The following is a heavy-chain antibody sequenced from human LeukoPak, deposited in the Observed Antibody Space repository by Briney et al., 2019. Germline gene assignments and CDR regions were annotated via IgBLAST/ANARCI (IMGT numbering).Heavy chain of an antibody. CDR2: IIPILGIA. J-gene: IGHJ6*02. Sequence: SVKVSCKASGGTFSSYAISWVRQAPGQGLEWMGRIIPILGIANYAQKFQGRVTITADKSTSTAYMELSSLRSEDTAVYYCASLRSAAAGTHYYYGMDVWGQGTRSPSP. CDR1: GGTFSSYA. CDR3: ASLRSAAAGTHYYYGMDV. V-gene: IGHV1-69*04. D-gene: IGHD6-13*01.